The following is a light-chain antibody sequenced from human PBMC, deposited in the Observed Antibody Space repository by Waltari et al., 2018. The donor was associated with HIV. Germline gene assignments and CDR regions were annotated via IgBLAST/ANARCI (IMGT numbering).Light chain of an antibody. V-gene: IGLV2-8*01. J-gene: IGLJ2*01. CDR3: SSYAGSNNFVV. CDR2: EVT. Sequence: QSALTQPPSASGSPGQSVTIPCTGTSSAVGGYNDVSWYQHHPGKAPKLMIYEVTKRPSGVPDRVSGSKSGHTASLTVSGLPAADEADYYCSSYAGSNNFVVFGGGTKLTVL. CDR1: SSAVGGYND.